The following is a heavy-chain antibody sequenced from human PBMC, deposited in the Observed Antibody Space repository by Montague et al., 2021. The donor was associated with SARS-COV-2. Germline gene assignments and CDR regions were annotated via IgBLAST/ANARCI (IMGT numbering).Heavy chain of an antibody. D-gene: IGHD1-26*01. Sequence: SLRLSCAASGFTLSSYAMHWVRQAPGKGLEWVAVISYDGSNKYYADSVKGRFTISRDNSKNTLYLQMNSLRAEDTAVYYCARDLVGAYWYFDLWGRGTLVTVSS. J-gene: IGHJ2*01. V-gene: IGHV3-30-3*01. CDR2: ISYDGSNK. CDR1: GFTLSSYA. CDR3: ARDLVGAYWYFDL.